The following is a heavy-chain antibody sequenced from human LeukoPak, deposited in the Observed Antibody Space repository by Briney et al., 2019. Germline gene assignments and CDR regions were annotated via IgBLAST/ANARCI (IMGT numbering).Heavy chain of an antibody. CDR2: ISGSGGST. D-gene: IGHD2-2*01. Sequence: GGSLRLSCAASGFTFSSYAMSWVRQAPGKGLEWVSAISGSGGSTYYADSVKGRFTISRDNSKNTLYLQMNSLRAEDTAVYYCAKTPVYCSSTSCYADYWGQGTLVTVSS. CDR1: GFTFSSYA. CDR3: AKTPVYCSSTSCYADY. V-gene: IGHV3-23*01. J-gene: IGHJ4*02.